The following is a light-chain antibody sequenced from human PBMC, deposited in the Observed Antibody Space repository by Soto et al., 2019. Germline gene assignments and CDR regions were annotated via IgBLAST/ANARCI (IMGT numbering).Light chain of an antibody. Sequence: EIVLTQSPGTLSLSPGERATLSCRASQSVSSSYLAWYQQKPGQAPRLLIYGASSRATGIPDRFSGSGSGTDFTVTIRRLETEDFAVYYCQQYGSSQGFTFGPRTKVDIK. V-gene: IGKV3-20*01. J-gene: IGKJ3*01. CDR2: GAS. CDR1: QSVSSSY. CDR3: QQYGSSQGFT.